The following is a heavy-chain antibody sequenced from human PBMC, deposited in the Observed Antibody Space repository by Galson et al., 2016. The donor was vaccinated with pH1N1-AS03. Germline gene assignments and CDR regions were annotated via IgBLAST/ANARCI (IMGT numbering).Heavy chain of an antibody. D-gene: IGHD6-19*01. V-gene: IGHV3-7*03. CDR2: INQDGSDK. Sequence: SLRLSCAASGFTYDVYWMTWVRQAPGKGLEWVAKINQDGSDKKYANSVKGRFTISRDNAENSLYLQMNSLRSEGTAVYYCATGGTYTSGWILDYWGQGTLVAVSS. J-gene: IGHJ4*02. CDR1: GFTYDVYW. CDR3: ATGGTYTSGWILDY.